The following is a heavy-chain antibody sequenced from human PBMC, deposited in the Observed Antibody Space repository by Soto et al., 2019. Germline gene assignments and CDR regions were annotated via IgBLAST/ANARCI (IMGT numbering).Heavy chain of an antibody. V-gene: IGHV1-2*04. J-gene: IGHJ6*02. Sequence: ASVKVSCKASGYTFTGYYMHWVRQAPGQGLEWMGWINPNSGGTNYAQKFQGWVTMTRDTSISTAYMELSRLRSDDTAGYYCARERGGYSGYVLYYYYGMDVWGQGTTVTVS. CDR1: GYTFTGYY. CDR3: ARERGGYSGYVLYYYYGMDV. CDR2: INPNSGGT. D-gene: IGHD5-12*01.